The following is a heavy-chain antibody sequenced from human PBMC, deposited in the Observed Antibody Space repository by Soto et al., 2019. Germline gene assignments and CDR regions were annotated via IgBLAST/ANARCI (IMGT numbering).Heavy chain of an antibody. V-gene: IGHV4-34*01. D-gene: IGHD2-15*01. CDR3: ARGHCSGGSCYSFDY. CDR1: GGTFSGYY. Sequence: SETLSLTCAVYGGTFSGYYWSWIRQPPGKGLEWIGEINHSGSTNYNPSLKSRVTISVDTSKNQFSLKLSSVTAADTAVYYCARGHCSGGSCYSFDYWGQGTLVTVSS. CDR2: INHSGST. J-gene: IGHJ4*02.